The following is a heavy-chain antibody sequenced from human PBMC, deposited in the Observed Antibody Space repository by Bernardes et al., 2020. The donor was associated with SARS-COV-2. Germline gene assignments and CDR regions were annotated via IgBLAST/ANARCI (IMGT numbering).Heavy chain of an antibody. J-gene: IGHJ4*02. V-gene: IGHV3-7*04. CDR1: GFTFSSYY. Sequence: GGSLRLSCAGSGFTFSSYYMTWVRLPPGKGLEWVANIKPDGSEKYYLESVKGRFTISRDNARSLLTLQMSGLSADDTAVYYCARDGPGDLAYWGRGTRVTVSS. CDR3: ARDGPGDLAY. CDR2: IKPDGSEK.